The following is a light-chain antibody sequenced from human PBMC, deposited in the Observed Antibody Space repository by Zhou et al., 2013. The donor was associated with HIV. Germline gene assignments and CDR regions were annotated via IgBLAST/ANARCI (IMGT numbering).Light chain of an antibody. Sequence: AIRMAQSPSSLSASTGDRVTITCRASQGISSYLAWYQQKPGKAPKLLINTASTLQSGVPSRFSGSGSGTNFTLTISCLQSEDFASYLCQQYHSYPWTFGLGHQVGGQ. CDR1: QGISSY. V-gene: IGKV1-8*01. J-gene: IGKJ2*01. CDR2: TAS. CDR3: QQYHSYPWT.